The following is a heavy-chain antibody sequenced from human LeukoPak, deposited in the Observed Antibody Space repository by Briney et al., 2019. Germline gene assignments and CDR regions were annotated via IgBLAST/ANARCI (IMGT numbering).Heavy chain of an antibody. CDR2: INTNTGNP. J-gene: IGHJ5*02. CDR3: ARERGDGYTNWFDP. D-gene: IGHD5-24*01. V-gene: IGHV7-4-1*02. CDR1: GYTSTSYA. Sequence: ASVKVSCKASGYTSTSYAMNWVRQAPGQGLEWMGWINTNTGNPTYAQGFTGRFVFSLDTSVSTAYLQISSLKAEDTAVYYCARERGDGYTNWFDPWGQGTLVTVSS.